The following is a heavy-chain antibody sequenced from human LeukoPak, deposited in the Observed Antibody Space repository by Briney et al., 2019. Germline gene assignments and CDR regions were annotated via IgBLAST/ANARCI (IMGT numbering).Heavy chain of an antibody. D-gene: IGHD3-22*01. CDR1: GFTFSGSA. CDR2: IRSKANNYAT. V-gene: IGHV3-73*01. J-gene: IGHJ4*02. Sequence: GGSLRLSCVVSGFTFSGSAVHWVRQASGKGLVWVGRIRSKANNYATAYAASVKGRFTISRDDSKNTAYLQMNSLKTEDTAVYYCTGDNFDSSVKFDYWGQGTLVTVSS. CDR3: TGDNFDSSVKFDY.